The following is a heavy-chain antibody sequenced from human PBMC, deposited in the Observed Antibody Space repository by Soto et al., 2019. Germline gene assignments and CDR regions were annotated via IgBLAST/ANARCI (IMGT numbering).Heavy chain of an antibody. CDR2: INSDGSST. Sequence: GGSLRCTCEGSGFTFSSYWIHWLRQAPGKVLVWVSRINSDGSSTSYADSVKGRFTISRDNAKNTLYLQMNSLRAEDTAVYYCATEGGLGYCSGGSCYSWPLDYWGQGTLVTVSS. CDR3: ATEGGLGYCSGGSCYSWPLDY. J-gene: IGHJ4*02. D-gene: IGHD2-15*01. V-gene: IGHV3-74*01. CDR1: GFTFSSYW.